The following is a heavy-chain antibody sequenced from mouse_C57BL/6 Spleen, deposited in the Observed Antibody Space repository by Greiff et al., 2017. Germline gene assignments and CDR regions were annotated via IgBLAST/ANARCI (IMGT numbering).Heavy chain of an antibody. V-gene: IGHV1-18*01. Sequence: VQLQQSGPELVKPGASVKIPCKASGYTFTDYNMDWVKQSHGKSLEWIGDINPNNGGTIYNQKFKGKATFTVDKSSSTASLELRSLTSEDTAVYYCATYYGSSYGGFAYWGQGTLVTVSA. CDR1: GYTFTDYN. CDR3: ATYYGSSYGGFAY. CDR2: INPNNGGT. D-gene: IGHD1-1*01. J-gene: IGHJ3*01.